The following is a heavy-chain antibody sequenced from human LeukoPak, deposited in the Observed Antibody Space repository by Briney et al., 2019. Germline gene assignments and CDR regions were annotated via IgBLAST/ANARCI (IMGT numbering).Heavy chain of an antibody. CDR1: GFTFSTFA. J-gene: IGHJ4*02. CDR3: AKDRNANSPQYLDS. Sequence: GGSLRLSCSGSGFTFSTFAMSWVRQAPGKGLEWVSGISDRGQNKYYADSVEGRFTISRDNSKNTLYLQMNSLRAEDTAFYFCAKDRNANSPQYLDSWGKGTLVTVSS. D-gene: IGHD2/OR15-2a*01. V-gene: IGHV3-23*01. CDR2: ISDRGQNK.